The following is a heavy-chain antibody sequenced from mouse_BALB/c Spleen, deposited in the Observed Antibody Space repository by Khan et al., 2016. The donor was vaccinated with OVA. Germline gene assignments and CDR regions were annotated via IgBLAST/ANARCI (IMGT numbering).Heavy chain of an antibody. Sequence: VQLQQSGPGLVKPSQSLSLTCTVTGYSITSGYVWNWIRQFPGNKLEWMGYISYSGSTNYNPSLKSRISITPDTSKNQFFLQLNSVTTEDTATYYCARTARIKYWGQGTTLTVSS. J-gene: IGHJ2*01. CDR3: ARTARIKY. D-gene: IGHD1-2*01. V-gene: IGHV3-2*02. CDR1: GYSITSGYV. CDR2: ISYSGST.